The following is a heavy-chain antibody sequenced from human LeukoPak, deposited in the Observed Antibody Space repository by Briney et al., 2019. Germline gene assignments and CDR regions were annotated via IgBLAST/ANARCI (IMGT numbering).Heavy chain of an antibody. CDR2: IYWDDDK. V-gene: IGHV2-5*02. J-gene: IGHJ5*02. CDR1: GFSLSTTGVG. D-gene: IGHD6-19*01. Sequence: SGPTLVKPTQTLTLTCSFSGFSLSTTGVGVGWIRQPPGKALEWLALIYWDDDKRYSPSLKSRLTITKDTSRNQVVLTMTNMDPVDTATYYCAHASYSSGWYPNYFDPWGQGTLVTVSS. CDR3: AHASYSSGWYPNYFDP.